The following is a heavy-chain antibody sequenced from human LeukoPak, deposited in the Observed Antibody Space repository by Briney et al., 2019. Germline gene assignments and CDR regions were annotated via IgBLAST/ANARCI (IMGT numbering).Heavy chain of an antibody. CDR2: INPSGGST. CDR1: GYSFTSYY. CDR3: ARAYYHDSSDYYFPLEY. V-gene: IGHV1-46*01. Sequence: GASVKVSCKASGYSFTSYYMHWVRQAPGQGLEWMGIINPSGGSTTYAQKFQGRVTMTRDTSTGTVYMELSSLRSEDTAVYYCARAYYHDSSDYYFPLEYWGQGTLVTVSS. J-gene: IGHJ4*02. D-gene: IGHD3-22*01.